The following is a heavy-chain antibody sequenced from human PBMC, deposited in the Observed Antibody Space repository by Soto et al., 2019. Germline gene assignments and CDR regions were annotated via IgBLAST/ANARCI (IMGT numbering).Heavy chain of an antibody. CDR2: ISAYNGNT. D-gene: IGHD3-3*01. CDR3: ARLTNYDFWSGYPSGPFDY. V-gene: IGHV1-18*01. J-gene: IGHJ4*02. Sequence: ASVKVSCKASGYTFTSYGISWVRQAPGQGLEWMGWISAYNGNTNYAQKLQGRVTMTTDTSTSTAYMELRSLRSDDTAVYYSARLTNYDFWSGYPSGPFDYWGQGTLVTVSS. CDR1: GYTFTSYG.